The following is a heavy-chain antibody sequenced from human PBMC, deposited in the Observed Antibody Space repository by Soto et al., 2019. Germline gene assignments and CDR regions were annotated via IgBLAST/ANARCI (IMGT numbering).Heavy chain of an antibody. CDR2: ISAYNGNT. Sequence: QVQLVQSGAEVKKPGASVKVSCKASGYTFTSYGISWVRQAPGQGVERMGWISAYNGNTNYAQKLRGRVTMTTDTSTSTAYMELRSLRSDDTAVYYCATYGSGSYYNYYYGMDVWGQGTTVTVSS. CDR1: GYTFTSYG. J-gene: IGHJ6*02. D-gene: IGHD3-10*01. CDR3: ATYGSGSYYNYYYGMDV. V-gene: IGHV1-18*01.